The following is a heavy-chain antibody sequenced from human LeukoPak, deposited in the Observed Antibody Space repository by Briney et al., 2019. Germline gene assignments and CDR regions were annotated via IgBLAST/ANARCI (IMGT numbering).Heavy chain of an antibody. Sequence: GGSLRLSCAASGFSVSGHYMNWVRQAPGKGLEWVSVIYADGGRHYSDSVKGRFTISRDNAKNSLYLQMNSLRAEDTAVYYCARESVATGIITPRQGGQGTLVTVSA. V-gene: IGHV3-53*01. D-gene: IGHD3-22*01. CDR3: ARESVATGIITPRQ. CDR2: IYADGGR. CDR1: GFSVSGHY. J-gene: IGHJ4*02.